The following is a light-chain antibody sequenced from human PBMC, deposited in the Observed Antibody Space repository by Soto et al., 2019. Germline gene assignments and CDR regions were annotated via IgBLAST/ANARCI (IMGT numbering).Light chain of an antibody. CDR2: DVS. V-gene: IGLV2-11*01. CDR3: CSYAGSYSYV. Sequence: QSALTQPHSVSGSPGQSVTISCTGTSSVVGGYNYVSWYQEQPGKAPKLMIYDVSKRPSGVPDRFCGSKSSNTASLTISGLQAEDEADYYCCSYAGSYSYVFGTGTKLTV. J-gene: IGLJ1*01. CDR1: SSVVGGYNY.